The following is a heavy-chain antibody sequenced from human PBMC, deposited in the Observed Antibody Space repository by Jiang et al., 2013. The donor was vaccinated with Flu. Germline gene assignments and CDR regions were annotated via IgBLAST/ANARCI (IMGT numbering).Heavy chain of an antibody. CDR2: IIPILGIA. V-gene: IGHV1-69*02. D-gene: IGHD3-22*01. Sequence: QSGSELKKPGSSVKVSCKASGGTFSSYTISWVRLAPGQGLEWMGRIIPILGIANYAQKFQGRVTITADKSTSTAYMELSSLRSEDTAVYYCASPSSPPTMIVRGDAFDIWGQGTMVTVSS. J-gene: IGHJ3*02. CDR3: ASPSSPPTMIVRGDAFDI. CDR1: GGTFSSYT.